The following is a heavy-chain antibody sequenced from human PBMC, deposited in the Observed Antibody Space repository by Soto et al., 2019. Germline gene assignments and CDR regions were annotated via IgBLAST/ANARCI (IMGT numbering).Heavy chain of an antibody. Sequence: QVQLVQSGAEVKRPGASMKVSCRASGYTFVDYALHWVRQAPGQGLEWVGWLNPNTGNIKYSHKFEDRVSITRDTATSTAYMELRGLRSEDTAVYFCSREAIVAENWFDPWGQGTLVTVSS. CDR2: LNPNTGNI. CDR3: SREAIVAENWFDP. V-gene: IGHV1-3*01. J-gene: IGHJ5*02. CDR1: GYTFVDYA. D-gene: IGHD5-12*01.